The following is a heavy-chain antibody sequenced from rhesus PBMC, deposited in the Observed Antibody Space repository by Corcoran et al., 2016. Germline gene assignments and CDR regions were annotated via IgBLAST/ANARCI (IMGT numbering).Heavy chain of an antibody. J-gene: IGHJ2*01. D-gene: IGHD6S26*01. CDR2: VDPEDGKA. CDR1: GYTFNAYY. Sequence: EVQLVPSGAAVKKPGASVKLSCRASGYTFNAYYLPWVRQDPGKGREWMERVDPEDGKAIHAQKFQDRVTITANTSTDTAYMELSSLRSEDTAVYYCATDLSIAAAGLRFDWYFDIWGPGTPITISS. CDR3: ATDLSIAAAGLRFDWYFDI. V-gene: IGHV1-111*02.